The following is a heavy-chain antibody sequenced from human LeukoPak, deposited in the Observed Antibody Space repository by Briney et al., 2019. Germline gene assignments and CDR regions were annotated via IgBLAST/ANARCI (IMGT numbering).Heavy chain of an antibody. D-gene: IGHD3-3*01. CDR2: INHSGST. J-gene: IGHJ4*02. CDR3: ARIRITIFGVAKHYFDY. V-gene: IGHV4-34*01. Sequence: PSETLSLTCAVYGGSFSGYYWRWIRQPPGKGLEWIGEINHSGSTNYNPSLKSRVTISVDTSKNQFSLKLSSVTAADTAVYYCARIRITIFGVAKHYFDYWGQGTLVTVSS. CDR1: GGSFSGYY.